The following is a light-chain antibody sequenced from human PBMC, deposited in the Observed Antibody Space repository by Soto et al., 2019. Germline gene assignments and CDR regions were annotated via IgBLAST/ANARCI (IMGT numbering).Light chain of an antibody. CDR3: CSYAGSSTVV. Sequence: QSALTQPASVSGSPGQPITISCTGTSSDVGSYNLVSWYQQHPGKAPKLMIYEGSKRPSGVSNRFSGSKSGNTAPLTISGLQAEDEADYYCCSYAGSSTVVFGGGTKLTVL. V-gene: IGLV2-23*01. CDR2: EGS. J-gene: IGLJ2*01. CDR1: SSDVGSYNL.